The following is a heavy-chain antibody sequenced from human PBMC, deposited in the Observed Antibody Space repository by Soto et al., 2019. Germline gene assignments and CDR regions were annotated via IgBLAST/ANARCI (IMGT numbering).Heavy chain of an antibody. Sequence: EVQLVESGGGLVQPGGSLRLSYAASGFTFSSYGMSWVRQAPGKGLEWVANIRQDGSEIYYVDSVKGRFTISRDNAKNSVSLQMNSLRGEDTAVYYCARDWDCWGQGTLVTVSS. CDR1: GFTFSSYG. J-gene: IGHJ4*02. V-gene: IGHV3-7*01. CDR3: ARDWDC. CDR2: IRQDGSEI.